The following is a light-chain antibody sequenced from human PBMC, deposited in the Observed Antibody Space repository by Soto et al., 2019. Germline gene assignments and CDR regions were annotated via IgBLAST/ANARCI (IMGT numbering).Light chain of an antibody. J-gene: IGKJ1*01. CDR3: QKYNGARWT. V-gene: IGKV1-27*01. CDR1: QGFSNY. Sequence: DIQMNQSPSSLSASVGDRVTITCRASQGFSNYLAWYQQKPGKVPKLLIYAASSLQSGVPSRFSGSGSGTDFTLTISSLRPEDVATYYCQKYNGARWTFGQGTKV. CDR2: AAS.